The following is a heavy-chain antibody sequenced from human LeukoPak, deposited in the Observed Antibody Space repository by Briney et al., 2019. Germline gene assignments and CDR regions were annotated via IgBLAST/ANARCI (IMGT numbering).Heavy chain of an antibody. V-gene: IGHV3-23*01. CDR1: GFIFSSYA. Sequence: GGSLRLSCAASGFIFSSYAMSWVRQAPGKGLEWVSAISGSAGSTFYADSVKGRFTISRDNSRNTLHLQMSSLRVEDTAVYYCVKDSSSGSYFDYWGQGTLVTVSS. CDR2: ISGSAGST. J-gene: IGHJ4*02. D-gene: IGHD3-10*01. CDR3: VKDSSSGSYFDY.